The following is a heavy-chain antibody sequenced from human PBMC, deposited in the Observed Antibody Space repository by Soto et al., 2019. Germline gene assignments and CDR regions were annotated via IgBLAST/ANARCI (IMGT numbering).Heavy chain of an antibody. CDR2: ISRNSFT. D-gene: IGHD3-22*01. Sequence: GGSLRLSCVASENSISAYYMAWIRQAPGKGLEWVSYISRNSFTNYEDAVRGRFIVSRDDATNSAFLHMNSLRVQDTAVYYCVGWAVGKRVVRDFWGQGSLVTVSS. CDR3: VGWAVGKRVVRDF. CDR1: ENSISAYY. V-gene: IGHV3-11*06. J-gene: IGHJ4*02.